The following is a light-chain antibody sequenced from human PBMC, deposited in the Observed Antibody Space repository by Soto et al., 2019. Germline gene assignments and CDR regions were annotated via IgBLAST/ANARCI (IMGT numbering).Light chain of an antibody. V-gene: IGKV3-20*01. CDR2: GAS. Sequence: EIVLTQSPGTLSLSPGERATLSCRASQSVSSSYLAWYQQKPGQAPRLLIYGASSRATGIPDRFSGSGSGTDVTLTISRREPEDFAVYYCQQYGSSPTYTFGQGTKLEIK. CDR1: QSVSSSY. CDR3: QQYGSSPTYT. J-gene: IGKJ2*01.